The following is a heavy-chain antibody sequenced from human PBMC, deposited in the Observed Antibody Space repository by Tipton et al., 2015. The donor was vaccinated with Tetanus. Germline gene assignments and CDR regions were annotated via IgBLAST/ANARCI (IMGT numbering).Heavy chain of an antibody. V-gene: IGHV3-53*05. CDR3: ARAGSGNKYYFDY. CDR2: IYSGGTT. D-gene: IGHD3-10*01. CDR1: GLPVITNY. Sequence: GSLRLSCAASGLPVITNYMSWVRQAPGKGLEWVSTIYSGGTTFYADSVRGRFTSSRDHSQNTLYLQMNSLRAEDTAIYYCARAGSGNKYYFDYWGQGTLVTVSS. J-gene: IGHJ4*02.